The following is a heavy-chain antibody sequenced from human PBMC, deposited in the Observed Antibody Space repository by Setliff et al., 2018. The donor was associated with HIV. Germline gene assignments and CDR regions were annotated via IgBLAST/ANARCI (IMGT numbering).Heavy chain of an antibody. V-gene: IGHV3-30*02. J-gene: IGHJ4*02. CDR3: AKEGGGYSYMGFDY. Sequence: PGESLKISCAASGFTFSPYWMHWVRQAPGKGLVWVAVIWYDGSNKYYADSVKGRFTISRDNSKNTLYLQMNSLRAEDTAVYYCAKEGGGYSYMGFDYWGQGTLVTVSS. D-gene: IGHD5-18*01. CDR2: IWYDGSNK. CDR1: GFTFSPYW.